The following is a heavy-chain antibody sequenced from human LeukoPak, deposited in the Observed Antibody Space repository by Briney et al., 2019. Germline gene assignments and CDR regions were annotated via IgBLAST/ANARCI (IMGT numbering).Heavy chain of an antibody. V-gene: IGHV3-30*02. Sequence: PGGSLRLSCAASGFTFSNYAMHWVRQAPGKGLEWLAYIRYDGSSKYYADSVKGRFTISRDNSKNTLYLQMNSLRAEDTAVYYCAKDTVAGTAYAFDIWGQGTMVTVSS. CDR3: AKDTVAGTAYAFDI. CDR2: IRYDGSSK. CDR1: GFTFSNYA. D-gene: IGHD6-19*01. J-gene: IGHJ3*02.